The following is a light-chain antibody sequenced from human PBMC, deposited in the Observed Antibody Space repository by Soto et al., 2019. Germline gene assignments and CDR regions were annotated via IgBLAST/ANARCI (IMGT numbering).Light chain of an antibody. CDR3: QQYNDSVPYT. Sequence: DIQMTQSPSTLSASVGDRVTITCRASQSISSWLAWYQQKPGTAPKLLIYKASTLESGVPSRLSGIRSGTEFTLSVSSLQPDDFAAYYCQQYNDSVPYTFGQGTKLDIK. CDR2: KAS. CDR1: QSISSW. V-gene: IGKV1-5*03. J-gene: IGKJ2*01.